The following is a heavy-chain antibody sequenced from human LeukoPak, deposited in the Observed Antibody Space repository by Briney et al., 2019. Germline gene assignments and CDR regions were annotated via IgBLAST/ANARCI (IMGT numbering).Heavy chain of an antibody. CDR2: ISYDGSNK. CDR1: GFTFSSYG. J-gene: IGHJ4*02. D-gene: IGHD6-13*01. V-gene: IGHV3-30*03. Sequence: PGGSLRLSCAASGFTFSSYGMHWVRQAPGKGLEWVAVISYDGSNKYYADSVKGRFTISRDNAKNTLYLQMNSLRAEDTAVYYCARSRYSSSWFNWGQGTLVTVSS. CDR3: ARSRYSSSWFN.